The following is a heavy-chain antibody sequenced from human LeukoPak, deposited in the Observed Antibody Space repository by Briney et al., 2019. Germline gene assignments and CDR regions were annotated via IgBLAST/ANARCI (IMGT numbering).Heavy chain of an antibody. J-gene: IGHJ4*02. V-gene: IGHV2-5*02. Sequence: ESGPTLVKPTQTLTLTCTFSGFSLSTIGVAVGWIRQPPGKTLEWLALIYWDNDKRYSPSLESRLTISMDTSKNQMVLTMTNMDPIDTGTYYCAYRNDYDEYWGQGTLVTVSS. CDR1: GFSLSTIGVA. CDR2: IYWDNDK. CDR3: AYRNDYDEY. D-gene: IGHD3-16*01.